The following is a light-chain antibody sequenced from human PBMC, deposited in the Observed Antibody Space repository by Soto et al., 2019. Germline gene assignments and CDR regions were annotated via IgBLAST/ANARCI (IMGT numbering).Light chain of an antibody. CDR1: QGISTY. CDR3: QQSYSTPIT. CDR2: NAS. Sequence: DIHMTQSPSSLSASVGDRVTITCRASQGISTYLNWYQQKSGKAPKLLIYNASSLHSGIPSRFSGSRSETDFTLTISSLQPEDFATYYCQQSYSTPITFGQGTRLEIK. V-gene: IGKV1-39*01. J-gene: IGKJ5*01.